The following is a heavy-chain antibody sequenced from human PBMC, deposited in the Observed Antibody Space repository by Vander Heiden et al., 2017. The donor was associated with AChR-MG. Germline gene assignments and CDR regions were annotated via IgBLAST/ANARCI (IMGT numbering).Heavy chain of an antibody. CDR3: ARRMPSPSYYYYGMDV. J-gene: IGHJ6*02. D-gene: IGHD2-2*01. CDR2: IYYSGST. Sequence: QLQLQESGPGLVKPSETLSLTCTVSGCSISSRSYYWGWIRQPPWKGLEWIGSIYYSGSTYYNPSLKSRVTISVDTSKNQFSLKLSSVTAADTAVYYCARRMPSPSYYYYGMDVWGQGTTVTVSS. V-gene: IGHV4-39*01. CDR1: GCSISSRSYY.